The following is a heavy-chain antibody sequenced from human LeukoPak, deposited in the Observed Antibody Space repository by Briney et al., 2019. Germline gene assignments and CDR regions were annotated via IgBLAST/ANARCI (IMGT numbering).Heavy chain of an antibody. D-gene: IGHD4-23*01. V-gene: IGHV4-39*07. Sequence: SETLSLTCTVSGGSISSSSYYWGWIRQPPGKGLEWIGSIYYSGSTYYNPSLKSRVTISVDKSKNQFSLKLSSATAADTAVYYCAREARTTVVTPGWFDPWGQGTLVTVSS. CDR1: GGSISSSSYY. J-gene: IGHJ5*02. CDR2: IYYSGST. CDR3: AREARTTVVTPGWFDP.